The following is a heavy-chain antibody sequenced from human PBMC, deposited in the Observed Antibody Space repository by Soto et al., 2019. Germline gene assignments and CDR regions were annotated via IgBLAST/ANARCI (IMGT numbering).Heavy chain of an antibody. CDR2: IYYSGST. J-gene: IGHJ6*02. CDR3: ARASITMVRGVMYYYYGMDV. V-gene: IGHV4-30-4*01. Sequence: ASETLSLTCTVSGGSIVSGDYYFSCIRQPPWRGLEWIGYIYYSGSTYYNPSLKSRVTISVDTSKNQFSLKLSSVTAADTAVYYCARASITMVRGVMYYYYGMDVWGQGTTVTVSS. D-gene: IGHD3-10*01. CDR1: GGSIVSGDYY.